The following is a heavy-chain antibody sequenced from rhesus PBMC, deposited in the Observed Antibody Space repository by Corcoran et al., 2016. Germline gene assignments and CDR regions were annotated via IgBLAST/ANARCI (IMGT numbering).Heavy chain of an antibody. CDR1: GFTLSSYG. D-gene: IGHD3-9*01. J-gene: IGHJ4*01. CDR3: AKDPYYEDDYGYYYTYYFDY. CDR2: INVGGGRT. Sequence: EVQLVETGGGLVQPGGSLKLSCAASGFTLSSYGMSWVRQAPGKGLEWVSAINVGGGRTYYVQSLQGRFNISRDNSKNTLSLQSNSRRAEYTAVYYCAKDPYYEDDYGYYYTYYFDYWGQGVLVTVSS. V-gene: IGHV3S5*01.